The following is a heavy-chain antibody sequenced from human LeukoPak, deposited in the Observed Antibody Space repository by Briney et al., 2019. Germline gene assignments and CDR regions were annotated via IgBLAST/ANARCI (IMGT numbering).Heavy chain of an antibody. CDR3: AKEHILTGYSDY. J-gene: IGHJ4*02. CDR2: ISADGRST. D-gene: IGHD3-9*01. V-gene: IGHV3-23*01. CDR1: GFTFSRYA. Sequence: GGSLRLSCAASGFTFSRYAMSWVRQAPGKGLEWVSPISADGRSTYCADSVQGRFTISRDNSKNTLYLQVNSLRAEDTAVYYCAKEHILTGYSDYWGQGTLVTVSS.